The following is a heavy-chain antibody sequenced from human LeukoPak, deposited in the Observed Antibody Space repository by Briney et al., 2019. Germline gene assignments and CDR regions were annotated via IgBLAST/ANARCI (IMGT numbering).Heavy chain of an antibody. CDR2: FDPEDGET. D-gene: IGHD6-19*01. V-gene: IGHV1-24*01. CDR1: GYTLTELS. J-gene: IGHJ6*03. Sequence: ASVKVSCKVSGYTLTELSMHWVRQAPGNGLEWMGGFDPEDGETIYAQKFQGRVTMTEDTSTDTAYMELSSLRSEDTAVYYCATWLDPSDYMDVWGKGTTVTVSS. CDR3: ATWLDPSDYMDV.